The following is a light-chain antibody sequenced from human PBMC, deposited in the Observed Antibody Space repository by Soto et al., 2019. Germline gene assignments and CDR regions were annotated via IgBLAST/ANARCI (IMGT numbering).Light chain of an antibody. Sequence: DTQMTQSPSSLSASVGDRVTITCRASQSISSYLNWYQQKQGKATKLLIYAASSLQSGVPSRFSGSGSGTDFTLTISSLQPEDFATYYCQQSYRGLFTFGPGTKVDIK. CDR1: QSISSY. CDR2: AAS. CDR3: QQSYRGLFT. V-gene: IGKV1-39*01. J-gene: IGKJ3*01.